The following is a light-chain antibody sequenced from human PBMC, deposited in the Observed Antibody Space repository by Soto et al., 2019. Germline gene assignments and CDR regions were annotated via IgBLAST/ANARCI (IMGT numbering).Light chain of an antibody. CDR2: DAS. CDR3: QQYRSSPSFT. V-gene: IGKV3-20*01. Sequence: EIVLTQSPGTLSLSPGERATLSCRASQSVSSSYLAWYQQKPGQAPRLLIYDASSRATGIPDRFSGSGSGTDFTLTISRLEPEDFAVYYCQQYRSSPSFTFGPGTKVDIK. J-gene: IGKJ3*01. CDR1: QSVSSSY.